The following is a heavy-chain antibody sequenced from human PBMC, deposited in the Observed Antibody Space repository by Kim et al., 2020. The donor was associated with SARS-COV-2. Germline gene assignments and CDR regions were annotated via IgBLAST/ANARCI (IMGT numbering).Heavy chain of an antibody. Sequence: GGSLRLSCAASGFTFSRYWMSWVRQAPGKGLEWVANIKEDGSEKYYVDSVKGRFTISRDNAKNSLYLQMNSLRAEDTAVYFCVRDYSAWGQGNLVPVSS. CDR3: VRDYSA. CDR1: GFTFSRYW. CDR2: IKEDGSEK. D-gene: IGHD6-13*01. V-gene: IGHV3-7*01. J-gene: IGHJ4*02.